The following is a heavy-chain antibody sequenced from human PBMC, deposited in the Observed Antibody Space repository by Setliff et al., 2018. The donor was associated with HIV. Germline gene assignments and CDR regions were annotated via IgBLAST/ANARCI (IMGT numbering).Heavy chain of an antibody. J-gene: IGHJ5*02. Sequence: SETLSLTCTVSGYYISRGFYWGWIRQPPGKGLEWIGSIYYSGSTYYNPSLKSRVTISVDTSKNQFSLKLSSVTAADAAVYYCASRVYYYDSSGYLREEGFDPWGQGTLVTVSS. CDR2: IYYSGST. CDR3: ASRVYYYDSSGYLREEGFDP. V-gene: IGHV4-38-2*02. D-gene: IGHD3-22*01. CDR1: GYYISRGFY.